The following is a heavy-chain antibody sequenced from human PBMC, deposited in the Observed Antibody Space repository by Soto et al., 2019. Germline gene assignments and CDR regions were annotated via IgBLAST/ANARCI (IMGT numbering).Heavy chain of an antibody. CDR3: ARAFPTPDY. V-gene: IGHV3-11*01. CDR2: ISTSGSTI. CDR1: GFTFSDYY. J-gene: IGHJ4*02. Sequence: QVQLGDSGGGLVKPGGSLRLSCAASGFTFSDYYMSWIRQAPVKGLEWVSYISTSGSTINYADPVKGRITISRDKATNTRYLQMIIVRAEETAVYYCARAFPTPDYWGPGNLVTVSS.